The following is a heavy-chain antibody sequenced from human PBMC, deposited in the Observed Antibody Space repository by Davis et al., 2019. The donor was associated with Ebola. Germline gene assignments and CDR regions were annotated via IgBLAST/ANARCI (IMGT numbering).Heavy chain of an antibody. CDR1: GGSVSSGSYY. CDR3: ARGRTVDTAMVTGFYYGMDV. Sequence: MPSETLSLTCTVSGGSVSSGSYYWSWIRQPPEKGLEWIGYIYYSGSTNYNPSLKSRVTISVDTSKNQFSLKLGSVTAADTAVYYCARGRTVDTAMVTGFYYGMDVWGQGTTVTVSS. D-gene: IGHD5-18*01. J-gene: IGHJ6*02. V-gene: IGHV4-61*01. CDR2: IYYSGST.